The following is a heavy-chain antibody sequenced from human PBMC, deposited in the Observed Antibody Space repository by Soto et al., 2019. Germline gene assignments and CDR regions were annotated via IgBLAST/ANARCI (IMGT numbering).Heavy chain of an antibody. CDR2: ISDIGGIT. CDR3: AKDLGYSNYYYYGIDV. Sequence: PGRSMRLSWGASGVTFSRYAMTRVLQATGKGLEWVSGISDIGGITYYADSVKGRFTISRDNSKNMLDLQMNSLRAEDTAVFYCAKDLGYSNYYYYGIDVCGQGTTVTVSS. CDR1: GVTFSRYA. V-gene: IGHV3-23*01. J-gene: IGHJ6*02. D-gene: IGHD4-4*01.